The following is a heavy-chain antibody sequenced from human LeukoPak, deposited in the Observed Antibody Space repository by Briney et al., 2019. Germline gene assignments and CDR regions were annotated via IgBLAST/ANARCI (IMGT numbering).Heavy chain of an antibody. D-gene: IGHD2-21*02. V-gene: IGHV2-70*18. CDR2: IDWDDDK. J-gene: IGHJ6*02. Sequence: PSETLSLTCTVSGDSISSYYWSWFREPPGKALEWLARIDWDDDKYYSTSLKTRLTISKDTSKNQVVLTMTNMDPVDTATYYCARIRVVVTARDYYYYGMDVWGQGTTVTVSS. CDR3: ARIRVVVTARDYYYYGMDV. CDR1: GDSISSYY.